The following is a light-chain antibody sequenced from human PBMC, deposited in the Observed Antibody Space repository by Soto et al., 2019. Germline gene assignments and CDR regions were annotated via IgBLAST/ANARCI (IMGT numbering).Light chain of an antibody. Sequence: DIVMTQSPDSLAVSLGERATINCESSQSVLYSSNNKNYLAWYQQRPGQPPKLLIYWASARESGVPDRFSGSGSGTDFTLTISSLQAEDVAVYYCQQYYSIPFTFGPGTKVDF. CDR3: QQYYSIPFT. CDR1: QSVLYSSNNKNY. CDR2: WAS. V-gene: IGKV4-1*01. J-gene: IGKJ3*01.